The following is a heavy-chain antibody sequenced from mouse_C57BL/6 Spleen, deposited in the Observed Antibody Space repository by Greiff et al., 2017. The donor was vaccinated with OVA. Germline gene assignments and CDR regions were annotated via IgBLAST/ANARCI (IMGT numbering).Heavy chain of an antibody. Sequence: EVKLQESGPELVKPGASVKIPCKASGYTFTDYNMDWVKQSHGKSLEWIGDINPNNGGTIYNQKFKGKATLTVDKSSSTAYMELRSLTSEDTAVYYCARGDWDDYAMDYWGQGTSVTVSS. CDR1: GYTFTDYN. D-gene: IGHD4-1*01. CDR2: INPNNGGT. V-gene: IGHV1-18*01. J-gene: IGHJ4*01. CDR3: ARGDWDDYAMDY.